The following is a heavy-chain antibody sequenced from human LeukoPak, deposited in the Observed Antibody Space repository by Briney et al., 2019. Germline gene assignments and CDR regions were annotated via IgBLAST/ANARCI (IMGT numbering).Heavy chain of an antibody. Sequence: PGGSLRLSCAASGFTFSSYWMSWVRQAPGKGLEWVANIKQGGSEKYYVDSVKGRFTISRDNAKNSLYLQMNSLRAEDTAVYYCARDYYGSGSYYNRGFDYWGQGTLVTVSS. CDR3: ARDYYGSGSYYNRGFDY. CDR2: IKQGGSEK. CDR1: GFTFSSYW. D-gene: IGHD3-10*01. V-gene: IGHV3-7*03. J-gene: IGHJ4*02.